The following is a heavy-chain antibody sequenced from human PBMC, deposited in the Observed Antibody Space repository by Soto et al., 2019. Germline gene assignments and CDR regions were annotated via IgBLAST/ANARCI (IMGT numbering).Heavy chain of an antibody. Sequence: GGSLRLSCAASGFTFSSYSMNWVRQAPGKGLEWVSSISSSSSYIYYADSVKGRFTISRDNAKNSLYLQMNSLRAEDTAVYYCARDADDCSGGSCYYYGMDVWGQGTTVTVSS. V-gene: IGHV3-21*01. CDR2: ISSSSSYI. CDR1: GFTFSSYS. CDR3: ARDADDCSGGSCYYYGMDV. D-gene: IGHD2-15*01. J-gene: IGHJ6*02.